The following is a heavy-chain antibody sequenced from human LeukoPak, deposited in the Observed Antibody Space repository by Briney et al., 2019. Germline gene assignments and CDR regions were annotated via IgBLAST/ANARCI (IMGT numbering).Heavy chain of an antibody. J-gene: IGHJ4*02. V-gene: IGHV1-2*02. CDR1: GYTFTSYD. CDR3: ARAPGVVITPNFDY. Sequence: ASVKVSCKASGYTFTSYDINWVRQATGQGLEWMRWINPNSGGTNYAQKFQGRVTMTRDTSISTAYMELSRLRSDDTAVYYCARAPGVVITPNFDYWGQGTLVTVSS. CDR2: INPNSGGT. D-gene: IGHD3-3*01.